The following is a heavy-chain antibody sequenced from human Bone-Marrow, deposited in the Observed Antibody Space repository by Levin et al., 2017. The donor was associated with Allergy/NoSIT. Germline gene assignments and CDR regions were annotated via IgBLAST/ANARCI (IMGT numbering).Heavy chain of an antibody. CDR3: GRQFPDSGDPRYMDG. CDR1: GGSISSSSYY. V-gene: IGHV4-39*01. D-gene: IGHD2-21*02. CDR2: IYYSGST. Sequence: PSETLSLTCTVSGGSISSSSYYWGWIRQPPGKGLEWIGSIYYSGSTYSNPSLKSRVAISVDTTKNQFSLTLSSVTAADTAVYYCGRQFPDSGDPRYMDGWGKGTTVTVSS. J-gene: IGHJ6*03.